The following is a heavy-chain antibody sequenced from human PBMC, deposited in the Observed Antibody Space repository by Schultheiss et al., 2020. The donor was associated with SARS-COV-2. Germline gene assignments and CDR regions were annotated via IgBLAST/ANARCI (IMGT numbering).Heavy chain of an antibody. CDR2: INHSGST. CDR1: GGSFSGYY. Sequence: SETLSLTCAVYGGSFSGYYWSWIRQPPGKGLEWIGEINHSGSTNYNPSLKSRVTISVDTSKNQFSLKLSSVTAADTAVYYCASGDYYGSGSYYKNWGQGTLVTVSS. D-gene: IGHD3-10*01. CDR3: ASGDYYGSGSYYKN. V-gene: IGHV4-34*01. J-gene: IGHJ4*02.